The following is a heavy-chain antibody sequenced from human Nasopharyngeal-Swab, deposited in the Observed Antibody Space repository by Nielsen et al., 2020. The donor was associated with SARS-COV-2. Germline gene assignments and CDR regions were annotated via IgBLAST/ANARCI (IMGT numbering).Heavy chain of an antibody. D-gene: IGHD1-26*01. CDR1: GFTFSAYA. Sequence: GESLKISCAASGFTFSAYAMHWVRQVPGEGLEWVAVISFDGSNQYYADAVKGRFTISRDNSKNTLYLQMDSLRAEDTAVFYCARVYSASYLGAFDIWGQGTMVTVSS. CDR2: ISFDGSNQ. J-gene: IGHJ3*02. V-gene: IGHV3-30-3*01. CDR3: ARVYSASYLGAFDI.